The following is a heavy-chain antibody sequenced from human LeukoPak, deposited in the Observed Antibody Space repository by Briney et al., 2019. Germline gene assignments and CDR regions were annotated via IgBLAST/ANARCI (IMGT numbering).Heavy chain of an antibody. D-gene: IGHD3-22*01. CDR1: GYTFTGYY. Sequence: GASVKVSCKASGYTFTGYYMHWVRQAPGQGLEWMGWINPNSGGTNYAQKFQGRVTMTRDTSISTAYMELSRLRSDDTAVYYCARATDYYDSSGYYIDAFDIWGQGTMVTVSS. CDR2: INPNSGGT. V-gene: IGHV1-2*02. J-gene: IGHJ3*02. CDR3: ARATDYYDSSGYYIDAFDI.